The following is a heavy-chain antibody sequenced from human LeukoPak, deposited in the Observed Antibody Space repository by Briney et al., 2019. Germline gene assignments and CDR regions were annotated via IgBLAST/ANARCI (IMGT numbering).Heavy chain of an antibody. Sequence: GGSLRLSCAASGFTFSTYGMHWVRQALGKGLDWVAFIRYDGSEGYYADSVKDRFTVSRDNSKNRMYLQMNSLRAEDTAIYYCAKVGYGWYEVDYWGQGTLVTVSS. D-gene: IGHD6-19*01. V-gene: IGHV3-30*02. CDR2: IRYDGSEG. CDR3: AKVGYGWYEVDY. CDR1: GFTFSTYG. J-gene: IGHJ4*02.